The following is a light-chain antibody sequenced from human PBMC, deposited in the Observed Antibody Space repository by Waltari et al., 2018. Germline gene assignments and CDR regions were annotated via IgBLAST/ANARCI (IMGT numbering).Light chain of an antibody. J-gene: IGKJ4*01. CDR3: QQYDNLPT. V-gene: IGKV1-33*01. CDR2: DVF. Sequence: DIQMTQSPSSLSASVGDRVTLTCQASQDIINYLNWYQQKPGKAPKLLIYDVFNLETGVPSRFSGSGSGTDFTFTISSLQPEDIATYYCQQYDNLPTFGGGTKVEIK. CDR1: QDIINY.